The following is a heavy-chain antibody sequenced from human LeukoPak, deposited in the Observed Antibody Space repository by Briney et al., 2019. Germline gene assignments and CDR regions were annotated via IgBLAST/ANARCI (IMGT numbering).Heavy chain of an antibody. CDR1: GYSFTSYW. D-gene: IGHD3-22*01. Sequence: GESLKISCKGSGYSFTSYWIGWVRQMPGKGLGWMGIIHPGDSDTRYSPSYQGQDTISANKSISTAYLQWSSLRASDTAMYYCARQGAYYYDSSGYYYWFDPWGQGTLVTVSS. CDR2: IHPGDSDT. V-gene: IGHV5-51*01. CDR3: ARQGAYYYDSSGYYYWFDP. J-gene: IGHJ5*02.